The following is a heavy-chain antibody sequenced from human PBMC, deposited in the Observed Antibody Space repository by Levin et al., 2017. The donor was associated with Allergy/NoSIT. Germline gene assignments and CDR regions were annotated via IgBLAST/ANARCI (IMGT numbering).Heavy chain of an antibody. D-gene: IGHD6-13*01. CDR2: IGGSATNT. CDR1: GFIFNTFA. Sequence: ETLSLTCAASGFIFNTFAMSWVRQAPGKGLEWVATIGGSATNTYYADSVRGRFTISRDNSGSTLYLQMDSLRADDTAMYYCARDRSVGPVSSQLYYFDSWGQGTLVTVS. CDR3: ARDRSVGPVSSQLYYFDS. V-gene: IGHV3-23*01. J-gene: IGHJ4*02.